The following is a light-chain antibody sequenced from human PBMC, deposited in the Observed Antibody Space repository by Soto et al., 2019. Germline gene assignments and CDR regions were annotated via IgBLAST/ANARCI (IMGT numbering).Light chain of an antibody. CDR1: SSNIGAGYD. V-gene: IGLV1-40*01. CDR3: ATWDDDVSGPV. CDR2: NYN. J-gene: IGLJ3*02. Sequence: QSALTQPPSVSGAPGQRVTISCTGGSSNIGAGYDVHWYQQLPETAPKLLIYNYNLRPSGVVDRFSGSRSGTSASLAISGLRSEDEADYYYATWDDDVSGPVFGGGTKLTVL.